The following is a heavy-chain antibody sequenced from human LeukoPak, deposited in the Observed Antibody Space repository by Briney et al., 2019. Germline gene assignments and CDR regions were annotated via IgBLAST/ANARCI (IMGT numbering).Heavy chain of an antibody. CDR3: AKDSSGWSPETAGLDY. CDR1: GFTVSSNY. CDR2: ISYDATNK. Sequence: GGSLRLSCAASGFTVSSNYMSWVRQAPGKGLEWVTIISYDATNKYYADSVKGRFTISRDNSKNTLYLQMNSLRAEDTAVYYCAKDSSGWSPETAGLDYWGQGTLVTVSS. J-gene: IGHJ4*02. D-gene: IGHD6-19*01. V-gene: IGHV3-30*18.